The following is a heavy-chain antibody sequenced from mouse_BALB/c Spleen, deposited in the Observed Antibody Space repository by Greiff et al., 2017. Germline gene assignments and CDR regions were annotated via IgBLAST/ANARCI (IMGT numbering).Heavy chain of an antibody. Sequence: EVKLVESGGGLVKPGGSLKLSCAASGFTFSSYTMSWVRQTPEKRLEWVATISSGGSYTYYPDSVKGRFTISRDNAKNTLYLQMSSLKSEDTAMYYCTRDRSTMITTYDAMDYWGQGTSVTVSS. V-gene: IGHV5-6-4*01. CDR2: ISSGGSYT. J-gene: IGHJ4*01. D-gene: IGHD2-4*01. CDR3: TRDRSTMITTYDAMDY. CDR1: GFTFSSYT.